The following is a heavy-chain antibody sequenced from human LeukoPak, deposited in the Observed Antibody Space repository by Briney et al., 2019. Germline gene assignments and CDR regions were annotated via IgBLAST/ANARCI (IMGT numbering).Heavy chain of an antibody. Sequence: ASVKVSCKASGYTFTSYDINWVRQATGQGLEWMGWMNPNSGNTGYAQKFQGRVTMTEDTSTDTAYMELSSLRSEDTAVYYCATVQVSWFGELLFDYWGQGTLVTVSS. CDR2: MNPNSGNT. CDR3: ATVQVSWFGELLFDY. CDR1: GYTFTSYD. J-gene: IGHJ4*02. V-gene: IGHV1-8*01. D-gene: IGHD3-10*01.